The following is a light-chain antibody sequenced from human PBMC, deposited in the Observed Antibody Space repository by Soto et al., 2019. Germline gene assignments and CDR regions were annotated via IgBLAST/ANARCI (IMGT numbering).Light chain of an antibody. J-gene: IGKJ3*01. V-gene: IGKV1-39*01. CDR3: QQSYTAVFT. Sequence: DIQMTQSPSSLSASVGDRVTITCRASQSIRNYLNWYQQKPGKVPNLLIYGASSLQSGVPSRFSGSGSETDFTLTINNLQPEDFATYYCQQSYTAVFTFGHGTKVDIK. CDR2: GAS. CDR1: QSIRNY.